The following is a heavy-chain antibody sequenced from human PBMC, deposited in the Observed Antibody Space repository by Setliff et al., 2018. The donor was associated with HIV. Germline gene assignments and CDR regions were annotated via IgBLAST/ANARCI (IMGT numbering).Heavy chain of an antibody. V-gene: IGHV5-51*01. J-gene: IGHJ3*02. CDR1: GYSFTSYW. Sequence: PGESLKISCKGSGYSFTSYWIGWVRQMPGKGLEWMGIIYPGDSKAQYSPSFQGQVTISADKSISTAYLQWSTLKASDTAIYYCARHRHTAAGTLDAFDIWGQGTVVTVSS. D-gene: IGHD6-13*01. CDR3: ARHRHTAAGTLDAFDI. CDR2: IYPGDSKA.